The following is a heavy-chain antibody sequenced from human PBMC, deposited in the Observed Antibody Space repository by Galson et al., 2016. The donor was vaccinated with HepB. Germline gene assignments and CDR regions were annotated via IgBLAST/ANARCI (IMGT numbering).Heavy chain of an antibody. CDR1: GDSISSGGYY. CDR3: AANRGGSGSYDY. D-gene: IGHD3-10*01. J-gene: IGHJ4*02. V-gene: IGHV4-31*03. Sequence: TLSLTCSVSGDSISSGGYYWTWNRQHPGKGLEWIGYIYYTGTTFYKPSLKSRLKLSVDTSKNLFSLNLTSATATDTAIYYCAANRGGSGSYDYWGQGTLVTVSS. CDR2: IYYTGTT.